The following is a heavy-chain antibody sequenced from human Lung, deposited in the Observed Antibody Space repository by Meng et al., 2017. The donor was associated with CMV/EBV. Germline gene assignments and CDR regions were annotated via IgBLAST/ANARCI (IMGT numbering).Heavy chain of an antibody. D-gene: IGHD2-2*01. V-gene: IGHV1-8*01. CDR3: ARGLRRPSSAIDFDY. J-gene: IGHJ4*02. Sequence: QVLLVQSGAEVKKPGASVNVSCKASGYTFTNYNINWVRQATGQGLEWMGWMKPNTGNTGYGQKFQGRITMTRNTAISTAYMELSSLTSEDTAVYFCARGLRRPSSAIDFDYWGQGTLVTVSS. CDR1: GYTFTNYN. CDR2: MKPNTGNT.